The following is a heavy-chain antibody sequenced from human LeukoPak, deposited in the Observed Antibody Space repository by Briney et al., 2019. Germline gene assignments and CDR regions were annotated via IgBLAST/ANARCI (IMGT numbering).Heavy chain of an antibody. V-gene: IGHV1-46*01. Sequence: ASVKVSCKASGYTFTSYYMHWVRQAPGQGLEWMGMINPSGGSTSYAQKFQGRVTMTRDTSTSTVYMELSSLRSEDTAVYYCARGTYDFWSGPLTYYFDYWGQGTLVTVSS. CDR3: ARGTYDFWSGPLTYYFDY. CDR2: INPSGGST. J-gene: IGHJ4*02. CDR1: GYTFTSYY. D-gene: IGHD3-3*01.